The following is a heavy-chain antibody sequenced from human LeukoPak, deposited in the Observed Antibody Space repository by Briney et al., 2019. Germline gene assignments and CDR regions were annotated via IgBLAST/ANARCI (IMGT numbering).Heavy chain of an antibody. Sequence: GGSLRLSCAASGFTFSSYGMHWVRQAPGKGLEWVAFIRYDGSNKYYADSVKGRFTISRDNSKNTLYLQMNSLRAEDTAVYYCAKVKRKDDAFDIWGQGTMVAVSS. CDR2: IRYDGSNK. CDR3: AKVKRKDDAFDI. J-gene: IGHJ3*02. D-gene: IGHD1-14*01. CDR1: GFTFSSYG. V-gene: IGHV3-30*02.